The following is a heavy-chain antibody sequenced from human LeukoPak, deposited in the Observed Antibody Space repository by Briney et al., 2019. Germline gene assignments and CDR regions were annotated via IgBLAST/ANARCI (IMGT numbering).Heavy chain of an antibody. Sequence: ASVTVSCKASGGTFSSYAISWVRQAPGQGLEWMGRIIPILGIANYAQKFQGRVTITADKSTSTAYMELSSLRSEDTAVYYCARDSGSYFNDYWGQGTLVTVSS. CDR3: ARDSGSYFNDY. J-gene: IGHJ4*02. V-gene: IGHV1-69*04. CDR1: GGTFSSYA. D-gene: IGHD1-26*01. CDR2: IIPILGIA.